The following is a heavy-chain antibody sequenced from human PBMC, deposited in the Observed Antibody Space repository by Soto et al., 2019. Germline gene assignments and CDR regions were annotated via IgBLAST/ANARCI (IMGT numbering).Heavy chain of an antibody. CDR2: IIPIFGTA. CDR1: GYTFTSYY. Sequence: AASVKVSCKASGYTFTSYYMHWVRQAPGQGLEWMGGIIPIFGTANYAQKFQGRVTITADKSTSTAYMELSSLRSEDTAVYYCASLSGQGLPYYFDYWGQGTLVTVSS. V-gene: IGHV1-69*06. D-gene: IGHD6-25*01. CDR3: ASLSGQGLPYYFDY. J-gene: IGHJ4*02.